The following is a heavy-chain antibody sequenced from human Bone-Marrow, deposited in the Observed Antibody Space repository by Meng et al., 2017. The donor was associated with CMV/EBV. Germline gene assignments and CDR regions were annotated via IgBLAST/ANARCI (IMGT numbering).Heavy chain of an antibody. CDR2: IYHSGST. Sequence: SGGSISSSNWWSWVRQPPGKGLEWIGEIYHSGSTNCNPSLKSRVTISVDKSKNQFSLKLSSVTAADTAVYYCARAAAAGPAEYFQHWGQGTLVTVSS. CDR3: ARAAAAGPAEYFQH. CDR1: GGSISSSNW. J-gene: IGHJ1*01. V-gene: IGHV4-4*02. D-gene: IGHD6-13*01.